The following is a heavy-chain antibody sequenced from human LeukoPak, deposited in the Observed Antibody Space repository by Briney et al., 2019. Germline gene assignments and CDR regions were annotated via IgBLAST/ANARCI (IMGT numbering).Heavy chain of an antibody. V-gene: IGHV3-48*03. D-gene: IGHD6-6*01. Sequence: GGSLRLSCAASGFNFSSYEMNWVRQAPGKGLEWVSYISSSGSIMYSADSVKGRFTISRDNAKNSLYLQMNSLRAEDTAIYYCSVQYSSSSVVDFWGQGTPVTVSS. J-gene: IGHJ4*01. CDR2: ISSSGSIM. CDR3: SVQYSSSSVVDF. CDR1: GFNFSSYE.